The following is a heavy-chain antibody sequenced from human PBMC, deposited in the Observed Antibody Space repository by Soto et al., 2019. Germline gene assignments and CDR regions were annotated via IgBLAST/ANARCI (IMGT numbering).Heavy chain of an antibody. CDR3: ARDSSVTGPLPTYGSGSYAFEI. CDR2: ISAYNGNT. V-gene: IGHV1-18*01. CDR1: GYTFTSYG. D-gene: IGHD3-10*01. Sequence: ASVKVSCKASGYTFTSYGISWVRQAPGQGLEWMGWISAYNGNTNYAQKLQGRVTMTTDTSTSTAYMELRSLRSDDTAVYYCARDSSVTGPLPTYGSGSYAFEIWGQGTMVTVSS. J-gene: IGHJ3*02.